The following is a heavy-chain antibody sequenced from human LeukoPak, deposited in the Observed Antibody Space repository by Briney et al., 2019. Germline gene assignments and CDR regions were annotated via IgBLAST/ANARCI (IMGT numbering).Heavy chain of an antibody. V-gene: IGHV3-30*04. D-gene: IGHD3-22*01. Sequence: GRSLRLSCAASGFTFSSYAMHWVRQAPGKGLEWVAVISYDGSNKYYADSVKGRFTISRDNSKNTLYLQMNSLRAEDTAVYYCAKLMYYYDSSGYYRDAFDIWGQGTMVTVSS. CDR2: ISYDGSNK. J-gene: IGHJ3*02. CDR3: AKLMYYYDSSGYYRDAFDI. CDR1: GFTFSSYA.